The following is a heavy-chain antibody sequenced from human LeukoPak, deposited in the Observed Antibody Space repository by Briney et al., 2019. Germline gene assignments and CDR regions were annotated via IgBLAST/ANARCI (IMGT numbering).Heavy chain of an antibody. J-gene: IGHJ4*02. CDR2: MNPKSGNT. CDR3: ARCPPSGSYACVH. Sequence: ASVKVSCKASGYSFSSHDINWVRQATGQGLEWMGWMNPKSGNTDHAQKFQGRVTMTRNTSISTAYMELSSLRSEDTAVYYCARCPPSGSYACVHWGQGTLVTVSS. CDR1: GYSFSSHD. D-gene: IGHD1-26*01. V-gene: IGHV1-8*01.